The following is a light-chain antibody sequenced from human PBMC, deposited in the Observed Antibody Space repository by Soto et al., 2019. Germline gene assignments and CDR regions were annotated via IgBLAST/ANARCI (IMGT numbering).Light chain of an antibody. CDR1: SSDVGSYNL. Sequence: QSALTQPASVSGSPGQSITISCTGTSSDVGSYNLVSWYQQHPGKAPKLIIYEVTNRPSGVSDRFSGSKSGSTASLNISGLQADDEADYYCSSYTSSSALGVFGGGTKVTVL. J-gene: IGLJ3*02. V-gene: IGLV2-14*02. CDR2: EVT. CDR3: SSYTSSSALGV.